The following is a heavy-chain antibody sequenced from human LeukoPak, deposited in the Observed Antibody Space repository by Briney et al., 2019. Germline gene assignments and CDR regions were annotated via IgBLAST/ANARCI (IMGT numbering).Heavy chain of an antibody. V-gene: IGHV3-7*01. J-gene: IGHJ5*02. Sequence: GGSLRLSCAASGFTFSRYWMSWVREAPGKGLEWVANIKQDGSEKYYVDSVKGRFTISRDNAKNSLYLQMNSLRAEDTAVYYCARDDCSSISCYHNWFDPWGQGTLVTVSS. CDR3: ARDDCSSISCYHNWFDP. D-gene: IGHD2-2*01. CDR1: GFTFSRYW. CDR2: IKQDGSEK.